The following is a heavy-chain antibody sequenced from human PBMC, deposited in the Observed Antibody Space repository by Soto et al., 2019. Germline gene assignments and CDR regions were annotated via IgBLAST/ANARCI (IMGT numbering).Heavy chain of an antibody. Sequence: VQVLESGGGSVQPGASLRLSCAASGFTFSSFALNWVRQAPGKGLEWVSGISGDGVITYYADSVRGRFTIARHDSKNTLFLQVNTVRGEETGIYYCTKGGEVVGSGGCGGRGTLV. CDR2: ISGDGVIT. CDR1: GFTFSSFA. V-gene: IGHV3-23*01. CDR3: TKGGEVVGSGGC. D-gene: IGHD3-10*01. J-gene: IGHJ4*02.